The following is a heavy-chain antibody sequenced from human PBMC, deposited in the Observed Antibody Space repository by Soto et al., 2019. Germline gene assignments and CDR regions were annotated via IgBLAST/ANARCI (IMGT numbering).Heavy chain of an antibody. Sequence: ASVKVSCKASGYTFTNYAMHWVRQAPGQRLEWMGWINGGNGNTKYSQKFQGRVTITRDTSGSTAYIELSSLTSGDTAIYYCARDYCSSTSCLFDYWGQGTLVTVSS. CDR1: GYTFTNYA. D-gene: IGHD2-2*01. CDR3: ARDYCSSTSCLFDY. V-gene: IGHV1-3*01. CDR2: INGGNGNT. J-gene: IGHJ4*02.